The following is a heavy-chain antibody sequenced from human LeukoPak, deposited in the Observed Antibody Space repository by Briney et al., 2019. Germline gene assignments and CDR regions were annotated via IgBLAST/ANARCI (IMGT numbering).Heavy chain of an antibody. Sequence: GGSLRLSCAASGFIFSSYGMSWVRQVPGKGLEWVTGISGNGAGTYSADSVKGRFTISRDNSKNTLYLQLNSLRAEDAAVYYCAKARYYYGSGSYYTDDAFDIWGQGTMVTVSS. CDR1: GFIFSSYG. V-gene: IGHV3-23*01. CDR3: AKARYYYGSGSYYTDDAFDI. CDR2: ISGNGAGT. J-gene: IGHJ3*02. D-gene: IGHD3-10*01.